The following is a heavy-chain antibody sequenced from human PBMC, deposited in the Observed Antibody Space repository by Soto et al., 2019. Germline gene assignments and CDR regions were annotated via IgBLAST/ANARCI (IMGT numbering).Heavy chain of an antibody. D-gene: IGHD3-10*01. J-gene: IGHJ5*02. CDR2: ISAYNGNT. CDR3: ARGGEYAPTTRHLNWLDP. Sequence: QVQLVQSGAEVKKPGASVKVSCKASGYTFTSYGISWVRQAPGQGLEWMGWISAYNGNTNYAQKLQGRVTMNTDTSTSTADVELRSLRSEDTAVYYCARGGEYAPTTRHLNWLDPWGQGALVTVSS. V-gene: IGHV1-18*01. CDR1: GYTFTSYG.